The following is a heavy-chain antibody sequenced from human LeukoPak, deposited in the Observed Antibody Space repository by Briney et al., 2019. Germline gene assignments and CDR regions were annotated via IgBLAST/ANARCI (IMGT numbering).Heavy chain of an antibody. D-gene: IGHD3-3*01. CDR3: AKRHYDFWSGYQNQMYYFDY. J-gene: IGHJ4*02. CDR1: GFTFSSYA. V-gene: IGHV3-23*01. CDR2: ISGSGGST. Sequence: GGSLRLSCAASGFTFSSYAMSWVRQAPGKGLEWVSAISGSGGSTYYADSVKGRFTISRDNSKNTLYLQMNSLRAEATAVYYCAKRHYDFWSGYQNQMYYFDYWGQGTLATVSS.